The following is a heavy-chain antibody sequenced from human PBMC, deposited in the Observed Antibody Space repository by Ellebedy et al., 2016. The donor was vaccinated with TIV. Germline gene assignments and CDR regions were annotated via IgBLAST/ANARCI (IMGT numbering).Heavy chain of an antibody. CDR3: ARGYCTGVGCQLNYFDQ. Sequence: MPGGSLRLSCTVSGGSIGSYYWSWIRQPQGKGLEWIGYIYYSGITNYNPSLKSRVTISVDTSKNQFSLKLSSVTAADTAMYYCARGYCTGVGCQLNYFDQWGQGVLVTVSS. V-gene: IGHV4-59*01. CDR2: IYYSGIT. CDR1: GGSIGSYY. J-gene: IGHJ4*02. D-gene: IGHD2-8*02.